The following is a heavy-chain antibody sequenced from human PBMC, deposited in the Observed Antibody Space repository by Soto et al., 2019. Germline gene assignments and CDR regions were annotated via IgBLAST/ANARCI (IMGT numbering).Heavy chain of an antibody. J-gene: IGHJ5*02. CDR1: GYTSTRYG. V-gene: IGHV1-18*01. D-gene: IGHD6-13*01. CDR2: ISGYNGDT. CDR3: AKGPWQPPHCFDP. Sequence: ASVKVSCKASGYTSTRYGISWVRQAPGQGLEWMGWISGYNGDTNYAQKFQGRVSMTIDTSTTTAYMELRSLTSDDTAVYYCAKGPWQPPHCFDPWGLGTLVTVSS.